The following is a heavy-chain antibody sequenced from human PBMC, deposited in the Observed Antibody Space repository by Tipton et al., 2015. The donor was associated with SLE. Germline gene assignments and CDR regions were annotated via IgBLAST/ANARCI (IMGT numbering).Heavy chain of an antibody. CDR3: ARVPSPTRAFET. CDR1: GGSITRTNFF. CDR2: VHYSGST. J-gene: IGHJ3*02. V-gene: IGHV4-39*07. D-gene: IGHD4/OR15-4a*01. Sequence: TLSLTCTVSGGSITRTNFFWGWIRQPPGKGLEWIASVHYSGSTYYSPSLKSRVTVSVDTSKNQFSLRLTSLTAADTAVYYCARVPSPTRAFETWGRGTMVIVSS.